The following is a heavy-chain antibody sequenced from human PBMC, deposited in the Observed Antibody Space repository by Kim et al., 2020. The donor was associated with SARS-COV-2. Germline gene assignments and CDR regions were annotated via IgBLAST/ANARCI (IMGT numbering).Heavy chain of an antibody. D-gene: IGHD5-12*01. J-gene: IGHJ4*02. Sequence: GSTKYADSVKGRFTISRVNSENTLYLQMDSLRAEDTALYYCATGYTYGFDNWGQGTLVTVSS. CDR2: GST. V-gene: IGHV3-23*01. CDR3: ATGYTYGFDN.